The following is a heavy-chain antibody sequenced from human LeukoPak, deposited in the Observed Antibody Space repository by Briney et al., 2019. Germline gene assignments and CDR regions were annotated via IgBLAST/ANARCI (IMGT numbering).Heavy chain of an antibody. J-gene: IGHJ4*02. Sequence: SQTLSLTCTVSGGSISSGGYYWSWLRQHPGKGLEWIGYIYYSGSTYYNPSLKSRVTISVDTSKNQFYLKLSSVTAADTAVYYCARGVGIAARRIDYWGQGTLVTVSS. CDR2: IYYSGST. CDR1: GGSISSGGYY. D-gene: IGHD6-6*01. CDR3: ARGVGIAARRIDY. V-gene: IGHV4-31*03.